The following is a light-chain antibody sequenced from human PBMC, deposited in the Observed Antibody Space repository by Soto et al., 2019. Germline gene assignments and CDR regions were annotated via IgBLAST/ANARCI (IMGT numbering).Light chain of an antibody. V-gene: IGLV4-60*03. J-gene: IGLJ3*02. CDR3: ETWDTNSRV. Sequence: QLVLTQSSSASASLGSSVKLTCTLTSGHIAYIIAWHQQQPGKAPRFLMKVESSGSYNKGSGVPDRFSGSSSGADRYLTISNLQSEDEADYYCETWDTNSRVFGGGTKLTVL. CDR1: SGHIAYI. CDR2: VESSGSY.